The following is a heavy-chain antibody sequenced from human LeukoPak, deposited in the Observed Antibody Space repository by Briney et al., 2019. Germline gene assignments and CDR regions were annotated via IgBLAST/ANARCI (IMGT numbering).Heavy chain of an antibody. J-gene: IGHJ6*03. V-gene: IGHV3-11*04. Sequence: GGSLRLSCAASGFTFSNHYMSWIRQAPGKGLVWVSYISSRSSNKYYADSVKGRFTISRDNAKNSLYLQMNSLRAEDTAVYYCARSRSGYSMDVWGKGTTVTVSS. CDR2: ISSRSSNK. CDR3: ARSRSGYSMDV. CDR1: GFTFSNHY. D-gene: IGHD3-10*01.